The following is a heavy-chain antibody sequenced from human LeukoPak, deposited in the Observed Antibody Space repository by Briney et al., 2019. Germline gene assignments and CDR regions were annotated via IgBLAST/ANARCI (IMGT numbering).Heavy chain of an antibody. J-gene: IGHJ4*02. CDR2: IYHSGST. Sequence: PSQTLSLTCAVSGSSISSGGYSWSWIRQPPGKGLEWIGYIYHSGSTYYNPSLKSRVTISVDRSKNQFSLKLSSVTAADTAVYYCARGPIITYYYGSGYFDYWGQGTLVTVSS. D-gene: IGHD3-10*01. CDR3: ARGPIITYYYGSGYFDY. CDR1: GSSISSGGYS. V-gene: IGHV4-30-2*01.